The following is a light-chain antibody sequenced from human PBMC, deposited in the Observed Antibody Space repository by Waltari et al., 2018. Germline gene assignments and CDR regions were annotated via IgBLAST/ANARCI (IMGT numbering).Light chain of an antibody. Sequence: QSLLTQPPSASGTPGQRVTISCSGSNSNIGSNTVNWYQQLPGTAPKLLIYNNSQRPSGVPDRFSGSNSGTSASLAISGLQSEDEGAYYCAAWDDSLNGFYVFGTGTKVTVL. CDR3: AAWDDSLNGFYV. CDR2: NNS. CDR1: NSNIGSNT. J-gene: IGLJ1*01. V-gene: IGLV1-44*01.